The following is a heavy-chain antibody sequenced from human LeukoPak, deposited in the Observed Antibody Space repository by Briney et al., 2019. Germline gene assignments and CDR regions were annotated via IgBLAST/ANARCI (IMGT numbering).Heavy chain of an antibody. CDR3: ARDTQGAFDI. J-gene: IGHJ3*02. CDR2: IYYSGST. CDR1: GGSISSSSYY. V-gene: IGHV4-39*02. Sequence: KTSETLSLTCTVSGGSISSSSYYWGWIRQLPGKGLEWIGSIYYSGSTYYNPSLKSRVTISVDTSKNQFSLKLSSVTAADTAVYYCARDTQGAFDIWGQGTMVTVSS.